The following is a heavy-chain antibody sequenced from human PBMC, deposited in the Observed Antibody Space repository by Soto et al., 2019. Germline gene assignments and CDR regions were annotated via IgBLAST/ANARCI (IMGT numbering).Heavy chain of an antibody. CDR2: IIPIFGTA. CDR1: GGTFSSYA. V-gene: IGHV1-69*06. D-gene: IGHD1-1*01. CDR3: ARDGRHGTTSEYNWFDP. Sequence: QVQLVQSGAEVKKPGSSVKVSCKASGGTFSSYAISWVRQAPGQGLEWMGGIIPIFGTANYAQKFQGRVTITADKSTSTAYMELSSLRSEDTAVYYCARDGRHGTTSEYNWFDPWGQGTLVTVSS. J-gene: IGHJ5*02.